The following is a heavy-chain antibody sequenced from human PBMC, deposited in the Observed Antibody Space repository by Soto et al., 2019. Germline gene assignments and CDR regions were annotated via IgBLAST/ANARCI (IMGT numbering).Heavy chain of an antibody. D-gene: IGHD2-2*01. V-gene: IGHV3-23*01. Sequence: EVQLLESGGGLVQPGGSLRLSCAASGFTFSSYAMSWVRQAPGKGLEWVSAISGSGGSTYYADCVKGRFTISRDNSKKTLYLQVNILRAEDTAVYYCARTADLAYCSSTSCYGGCSDYWGQGTLVTVSS. CDR2: ISGSGGST. CDR3: ARTADLAYCSSTSCYGGCSDY. J-gene: IGHJ4*02. CDR1: GFTFSSYA.